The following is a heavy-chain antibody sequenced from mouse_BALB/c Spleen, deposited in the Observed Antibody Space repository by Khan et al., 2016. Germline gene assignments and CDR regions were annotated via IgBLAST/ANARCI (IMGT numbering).Heavy chain of an antibody. CDR2: ILPGNANS. CDR3: ARAWYSMDY. J-gene: IGHJ4*01. V-gene: IGHV1-9*01. CDR1: GYTFSNYW. Sequence: QIQLVQSGAELMKPGASVKISCKATGYTFSNYWIEWVKQRPGHGLEWIGDILPGNANSNYNENLKGKATLTADTSSNTAYLQLSSLTSEDSAVYYCARAWYSMDYWGQGPAVTVSP.